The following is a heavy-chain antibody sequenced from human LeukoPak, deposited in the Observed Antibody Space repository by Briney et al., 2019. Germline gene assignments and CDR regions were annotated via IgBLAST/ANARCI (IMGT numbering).Heavy chain of an antibody. CDR1: GFTFSSYS. D-gene: IGHD3-10*01. Sequence: GGSLRPSCAASGFTFSSYSMNWVRQAPGKGLEWVSCISSSSSTIYYADSVKGRFTISRDNAKNSLYLQMNSLRDEDTAVYYCAIDPSGSRRVMAFDPWGQGTLVTVSS. V-gene: IGHV3-48*02. J-gene: IGHJ5*02. CDR3: AIDPSGSRRVMAFDP. CDR2: ISSSSSTI.